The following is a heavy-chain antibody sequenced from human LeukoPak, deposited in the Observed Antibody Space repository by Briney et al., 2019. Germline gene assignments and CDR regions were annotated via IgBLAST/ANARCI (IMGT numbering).Heavy chain of an antibody. D-gene: IGHD3-22*01. J-gene: IGHJ4*02. CDR3: ARQGVSSYQYYFDY. CDR2: IYYSGTT. Sequence: PSETLSLTCTVSGGSVSSGSYYWSWIRQPPGKGLEWIGCIYYSGTTNYNPSLKSRVTISADTSKNQLSLKLTSVTAADTAVYYCARQGVSSYQYYFDYWGQGTLVTVSS. CDR1: GGSVSSGSYY. V-gene: IGHV4-61*01.